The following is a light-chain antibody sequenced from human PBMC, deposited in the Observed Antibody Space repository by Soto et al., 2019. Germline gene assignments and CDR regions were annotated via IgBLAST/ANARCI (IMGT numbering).Light chain of an antibody. Sequence: EIVLTQSPGILSLSPGERATLSCRASQTVSSSYLAWYQQKPGQAPRLLIYGASNRATGIPDRFSASGSKTDFTLTISRLEPEDFAVYYCQQYGSSPPYTFGQGTKLGIK. V-gene: IGKV3-20*01. CDR1: QTVSSSY. J-gene: IGKJ2*01. CDR2: GAS. CDR3: QQYGSSPPYT.